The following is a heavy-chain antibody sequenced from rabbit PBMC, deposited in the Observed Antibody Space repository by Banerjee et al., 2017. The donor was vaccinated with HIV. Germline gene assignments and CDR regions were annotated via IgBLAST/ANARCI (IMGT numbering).Heavy chain of an antibody. CDR3: ARAGYDNYGDYHNL. CDR1: GFDFSSYY. V-gene: IGHV1S7*01. D-gene: IGHD2-1*01. CDR2: IYTGDGST. Sequence: QLKETGGGLVQPGGSLTLSCKASGFDFSSYYMSWVRQAPGKGLEWIGIIYTGDGSTYYASWVNGRFTISSDNAQNTVDLQMNSLTAADTATYFCARAGYDNYGDYHNLWGQGTLVT. J-gene: IGHJ4*01.